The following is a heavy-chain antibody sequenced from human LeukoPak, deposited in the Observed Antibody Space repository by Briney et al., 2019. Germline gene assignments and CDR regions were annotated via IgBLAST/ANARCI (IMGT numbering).Heavy chain of an antibody. Sequence: GESLRLSCAASGFAFSNYWMNWVRQAPGKGLEWVANIKQDGSETYYVDSVKGRFTISRDNAKNSLYLQMNSLRAEDTALYYCGSTNSFSYCGQGTLVTVSS. CDR1: GFAFSNYW. V-gene: IGHV3-7*01. J-gene: IGHJ4*02. CDR2: IKQDGSET. D-gene: IGHD2-2*01. CDR3: GSTNSFSY.